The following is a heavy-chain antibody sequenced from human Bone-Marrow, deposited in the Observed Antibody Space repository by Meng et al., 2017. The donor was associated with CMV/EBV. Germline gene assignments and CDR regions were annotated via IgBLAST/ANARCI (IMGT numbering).Heavy chain of an antibody. J-gene: IGHJ4*02. D-gene: IGHD2-21*01. CDR2: ISYDGSNK. CDR3: ARGSGGDSL. V-gene: IGHV3-30-3*01. CDR1: GFTFSSYA. Sequence: GESLKISCAASGFTFSSYAMHWVRQAPGKGLEWVAVISYDGSNKYYADSVKGRFTISRDNSKNTLYLQMNSLRAEDTAVYYCARGSGGDSLWGQGTLVTVSS.